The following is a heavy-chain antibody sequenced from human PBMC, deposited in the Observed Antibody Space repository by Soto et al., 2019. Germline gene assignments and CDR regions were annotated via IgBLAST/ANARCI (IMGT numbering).Heavy chain of an antibody. Sequence: QVQLVESGGGVVQPGRSLKLSCAASGFTFDSHGMHWVRQAPGKGLEWVAVIWYDGSNKYYGDSVKGRFTVSRDNSKNTLVLQMNSLRAEDTAVYYCAREIFDKSGYYYYMDLWGRGTTVTVSS. CDR1: GFTFDSHG. CDR2: IWYDGSNK. D-gene: IGHD3-10*01. V-gene: IGHV3-33*01. CDR3: AREIFDKSGYYYYMDL. J-gene: IGHJ6*03.